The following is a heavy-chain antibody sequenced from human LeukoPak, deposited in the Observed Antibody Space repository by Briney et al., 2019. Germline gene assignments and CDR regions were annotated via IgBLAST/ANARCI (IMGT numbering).Heavy chain of an antibody. Sequence: SETLSLTCAVYGGSFSGYYWSWIRQPPGKGLEWIGEINHSGGTNYNPSLKSRVTISVDTSKNQFPLKLSSVTAADTAVYYCAREKKPYYYGSGSYRYYFDYWGQGTLVTVSS. CDR2: INHSGGT. CDR3: AREKKPYYYGSGSYRYYFDY. CDR1: GGSFSGYY. D-gene: IGHD3-10*01. J-gene: IGHJ4*02. V-gene: IGHV4-34*01.